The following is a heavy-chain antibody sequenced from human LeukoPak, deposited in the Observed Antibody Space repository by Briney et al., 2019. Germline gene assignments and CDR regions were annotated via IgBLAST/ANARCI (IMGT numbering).Heavy chain of an antibody. Sequence: ASVKVSCKASGGTFSSYAISWVRQAPGQGLEWMGRIIPILGIANYAQKFQGRVTITADKSTSTAYMELSSLRSEDTAVYYCARNQWELRYYYGMDVWDQRTTVTVSS. J-gene: IGHJ6*02. CDR3: ARNQWELRYYYGMDV. V-gene: IGHV1-69*04. CDR1: GGTFSSYA. CDR2: IIPILGIA. D-gene: IGHD1-26*01.